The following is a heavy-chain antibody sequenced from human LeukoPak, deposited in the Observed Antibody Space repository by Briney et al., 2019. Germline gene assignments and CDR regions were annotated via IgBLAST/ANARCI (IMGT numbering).Heavy chain of an antibody. J-gene: IGHJ3*02. Sequence: PSETLSLTCAVYGGSFSGYYWSWIRQPPGKGLEWIGEINHSGSTNYNPSLKSRVTISVDTSKNQFSLKLSSVTAADTAVYYCAGDRHLGQLTPFDIWGQGTMVTVSS. CDR2: INHSGST. CDR3: AGDRHLGQLTPFDI. D-gene: IGHD5-18*01. V-gene: IGHV4-34*01. CDR1: GGSFSGYY.